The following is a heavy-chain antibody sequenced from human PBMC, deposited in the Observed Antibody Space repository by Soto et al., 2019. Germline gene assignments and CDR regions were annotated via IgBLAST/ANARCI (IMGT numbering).Heavy chain of an antibody. CDR2: IYYSGST. V-gene: IGHV4-31*03. D-gene: IGHD2-2*01. J-gene: IGHJ3*02. CDR1: GGSISSGGYY. CDR3: ARADIVVVPAAMPRDAFDI. Sequence: QVQLQESGPGLVKPSQTLSLTCTVSGGSISSGGYYWSWIRQHPGKGLEWIGYIYYSGSTYYNPSLKRRVTISVDTSKNQFSLKLSSVTAADTAVYYCARADIVVVPAAMPRDAFDIWGQGTMVTVSS.